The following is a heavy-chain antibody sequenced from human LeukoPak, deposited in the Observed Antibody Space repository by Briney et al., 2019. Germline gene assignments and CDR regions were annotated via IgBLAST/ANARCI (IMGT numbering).Heavy chain of an antibody. D-gene: IGHD3-22*01. V-gene: IGHV3-74*03. CDR1: GFTLKNYW. CDR3: ARKHQEYYYDSSGRLDY. J-gene: IGHJ4*02. Sequence: GGSLRLSCAASGFTLKNYWMHWVRQAPGKGLVWVARIDSDGTSTTHADSVKGRFTISRSTATNTLYLQLNSLRAEDTAVYYCARKHQEYYYDSSGRLDYWGQGTLVTVSS. CDR2: IDSDGTST.